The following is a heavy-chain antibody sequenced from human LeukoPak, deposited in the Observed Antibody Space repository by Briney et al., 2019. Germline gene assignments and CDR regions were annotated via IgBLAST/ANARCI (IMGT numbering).Heavy chain of an antibody. CDR1: GFTFGRYA. Sequence: GGSLRLSCAGSGFTFGRYAMSWIRQVPGKGLEWVSAISGSSGDIFYTDSVKGRFTISRDNSKNTLYLQMNSLRAGDTAVYYCAKDRFGSGSPNWFGPWGQGPLVTVSS. CDR2: ISGSSGDI. V-gene: IGHV3-23*01. CDR3: AKDRFGSGSPNWFGP. J-gene: IGHJ5*02. D-gene: IGHD3-10*01.